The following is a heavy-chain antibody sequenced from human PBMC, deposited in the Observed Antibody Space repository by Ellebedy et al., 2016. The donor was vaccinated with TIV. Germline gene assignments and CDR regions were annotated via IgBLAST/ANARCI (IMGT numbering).Heavy chain of an antibody. V-gene: IGHV3-23*01. CDR1: GFTFTNYA. CDR2: ISGSGGST. D-gene: IGHD6-19*01. Sequence: GGSLRLSXVASGFTFTNYAMGWVRQAPGKGLEWVSLISGSGGSTYYADSVKGRFTISRDNSKNTLYLLMNSLRADDKAVYYCAKRDLVAGAGECWGQGTLVTVSS. J-gene: IGHJ1*01. CDR3: AKRDLVAGAGEC.